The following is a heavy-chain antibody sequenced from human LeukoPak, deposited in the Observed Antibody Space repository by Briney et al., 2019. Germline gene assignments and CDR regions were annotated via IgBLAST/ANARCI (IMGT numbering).Heavy chain of an antibody. V-gene: IGHV3-23*01. CDR1: GFTFSSYA. CDR2: ISGSGGST. Sequence: GGSLRLSCAASGFTFSSYAMSWVRQAPGKGLEWVSAISGSGGSTYYADSVKGRFTISRDNSKNTLYLQMNSLRAEDTAVYYCARDRDYGSARDIWGQGTMVTVSS. D-gene: IGHD3-10*01. CDR3: ARDRDYGSARDI. J-gene: IGHJ3*02.